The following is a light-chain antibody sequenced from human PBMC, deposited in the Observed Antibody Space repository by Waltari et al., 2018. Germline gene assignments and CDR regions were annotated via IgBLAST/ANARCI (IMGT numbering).Light chain of an antibody. J-gene: IGKJ4*01. CDR1: QSISSW. CDR3: QQYNSYSPVT. Sequence: DIQMTQSPSTLSASVGDRVPITCRASQSISSWLAWYQQKPGKAPKLLIYKASSLESGVPSRFTGSGSGTEFTLTISSLQPDDFATYYYQQYNSYSPVTFGGGTKVEIK. CDR2: KAS. V-gene: IGKV1-5*03.